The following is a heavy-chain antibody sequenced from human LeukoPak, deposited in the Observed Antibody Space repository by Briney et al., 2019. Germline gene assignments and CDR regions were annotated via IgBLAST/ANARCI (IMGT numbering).Heavy chain of an antibody. CDR2: ISSSSNYI. V-gene: IGHV3-21*01. Sequence: PGGSLRLSCAASGFTFSSYSMNWVRQAPGKGLEWVSSISSSSNYIHYADSVKGRFTISRDNAKNSLYLQMYSLRAEDTAVYYCARIFALYGSGVMDVWGQGTTVTVSS. CDR3: ARIFALYGSGVMDV. CDR1: GFTFSSYS. J-gene: IGHJ6*02. D-gene: IGHD3-10*01.